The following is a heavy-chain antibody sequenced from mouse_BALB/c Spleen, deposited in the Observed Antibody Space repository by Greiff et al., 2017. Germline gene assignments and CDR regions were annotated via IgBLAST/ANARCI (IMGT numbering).Heavy chain of an antibody. CDR3: ARCTTAPYYAMDY. V-gene: IGHV3-8*02. Sequence: VQLQQSGPSLVKPSQTLSLTCSVTGDSITSGYWNWIRKFPGNKLEYMGYISYSGSTYYNPSLKSRISITRDTSKNQYYLQLNSVTTEDTATYYCARCTTAPYYAMDYWGQGTSVTVSS. J-gene: IGHJ4*01. D-gene: IGHD1-2*01. CDR2: ISYSGST. CDR1: GDSITSGY.